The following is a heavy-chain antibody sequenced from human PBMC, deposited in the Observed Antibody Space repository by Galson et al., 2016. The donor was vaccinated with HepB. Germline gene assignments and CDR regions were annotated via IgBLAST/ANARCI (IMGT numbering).Heavy chain of an antibody. D-gene: IGHD3-16*01. CDR3: GKHGGFDY. V-gene: IGHV3-23*01. CDR1: GFSFSNSG. Sequence: SLRLSCAASGFSFSNSGMSWVRQAPGRGLEWVSGISRSGDATPYADFVKGRVTISRDNSKNTLYLYMNNLTAGDTAIYYCGKHGGFDYWGQGALVTVSS. CDR2: ISRSGDAT. J-gene: IGHJ4*02.